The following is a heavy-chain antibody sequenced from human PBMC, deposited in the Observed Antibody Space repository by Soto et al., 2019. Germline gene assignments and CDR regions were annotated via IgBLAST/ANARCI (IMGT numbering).Heavy chain of an antibody. CDR3: ASTVARSPNFDY. J-gene: IGHJ4*02. CDR1: GGSISSGDYY. Sequence: QVQLQESGPGLVKPSQTLSLTCTVSGGSISSGDYYWSWIRQPPGKGLEWIGYIYYSGSTYYNPSLTSRVTISVGTFKNQFSLKLSFVTAADTAVYYCASTVARSPNFDYWGQGTLVTVSS. V-gene: IGHV4-30-4*01. CDR2: IYYSGST. D-gene: IGHD4-17*01.